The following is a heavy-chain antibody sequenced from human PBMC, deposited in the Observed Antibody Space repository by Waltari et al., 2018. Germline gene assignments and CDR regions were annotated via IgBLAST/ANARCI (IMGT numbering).Heavy chain of an antibody. CDR3: ARQAARNFDY. CDR1: GYNFIGYY. V-gene: IGHV1-2*02. Sequence: QVQLVQSGAEVKKPGASVTVSSKASGYNFIGYYIHWVRQAPGQGLEWMGWINPNTGGTKYAQKYQGRVTLTRDTSISTACMELSSLGSDDMAVFYCARQAARNFDYWGQGTLVTVSS. CDR2: INPNTGGT. J-gene: IGHJ4*02.